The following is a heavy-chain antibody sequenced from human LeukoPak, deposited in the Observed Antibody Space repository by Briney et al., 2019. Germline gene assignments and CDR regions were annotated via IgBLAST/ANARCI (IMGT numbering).Heavy chain of an antibody. CDR2: INPSGGST. J-gene: IGHJ5*02. V-gene: IGHV1-46*01. D-gene: IGHD2-2*01. CDR3: ARDLGYCSSTSCLDNAHWFDP. Sequence: ASVKVSCKASGYTLTSYYMHWVRQAPGQGLEWMGIINPSGGSTSYAQKFQGRVTMTRDTSTSTVYMELSSLRSEDTAVYYCARDLGYCSSTSCLDNAHWFDPWGQGTLVTVSS. CDR1: GYTLTSYY.